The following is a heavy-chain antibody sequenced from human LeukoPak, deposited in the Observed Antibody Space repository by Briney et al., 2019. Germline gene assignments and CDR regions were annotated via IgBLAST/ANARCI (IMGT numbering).Heavy chain of an antibody. D-gene: IGHD4-17*01. CDR2: ISYDGSNK. CDR3: AKEGEDYAGIDY. J-gene: IGHJ4*02. V-gene: IGHV3-30*18. Sequence: GGSLRLSCAASGFTFSSYGMHWVRQAPGKGLEWVAVISYDGSNKYYADSVKGRVTISRDNSKNTLYLQMNSLRAEDTAAYYCAKEGEDYAGIDYWGQGTLVTVSS. CDR1: GFTFSSYG.